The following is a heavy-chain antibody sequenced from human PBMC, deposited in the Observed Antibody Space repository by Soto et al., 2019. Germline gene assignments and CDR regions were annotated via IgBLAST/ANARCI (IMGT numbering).Heavy chain of an antibody. V-gene: IGHV3-48*01. CDR3: ARDPGSSYGPPDY. D-gene: IGHD5-18*01. J-gene: IGHJ4*02. CDR1: GFTFSSYS. Sequence: EVQLVESGGGLVQPGGSLRLSCAASGFTFSSYSMNWVRQAPGKGLEWVSYISSSSSTIYYADSVKGRFTISRDNSKNSLYLQMNSLRVEDTAVYYCARDPGSSYGPPDYWGQGTLVTVSS. CDR2: ISSSSSTI.